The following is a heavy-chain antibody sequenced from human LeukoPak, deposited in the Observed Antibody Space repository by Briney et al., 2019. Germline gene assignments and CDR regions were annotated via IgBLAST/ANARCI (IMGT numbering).Heavy chain of an antibody. Sequence: PGGSLRLSCAASGFTFSSYGMHWVRQAPGKGLEWVVFIRYDGSNKYYADSVKGRFTISRDNSKNTLYPQMNSLRAEDTAVYYCAKDYPASVYSSGWYGSAFDYWGQGTLVTVSS. CDR2: IRYDGSNK. CDR1: GFTFSSYG. CDR3: AKDYPASVYSSGWYGSAFDY. J-gene: IGHJ4*02. V-gene: IGHV3-30*02. D-gene: IGHD6-19*01.